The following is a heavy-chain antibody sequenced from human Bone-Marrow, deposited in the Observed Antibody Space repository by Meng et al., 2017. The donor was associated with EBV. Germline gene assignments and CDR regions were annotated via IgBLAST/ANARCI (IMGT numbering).Heavy chain of an antibody. Sequence: QVTLVQYGAEVKKPWASVTVSCTASGYPFTRYDINWVRQAPGQGLEWMGWMNPDSGDTGYVQKFQGRVTMTRNISINTAYMDLSSLRSEDTAVYYCARDVYASGSYRSDPWGQGTLVTVSS. J-gene: IGHJ5*02. CDR3: ARDVYASGSYRSDP. CDR2: MNPDSGDT. CDR1: GYPFTRYD. V-gene: IGHV1-8*01. D-gene: IGHD3-10*01.